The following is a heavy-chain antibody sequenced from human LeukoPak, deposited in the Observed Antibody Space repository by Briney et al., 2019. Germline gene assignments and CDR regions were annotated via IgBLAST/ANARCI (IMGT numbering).Heavy chain of an antibody. J-gene: IGHJ3*02. D-gene: IGHD4-17*01. Sequence: SETLSLTCTVSGGSISSYYWSWLRQPPGKGLEWIGYIYYSGSTNYNPSLKSRVTISVDTSKNQFPLKLSSVTAADTAVYYCARDSPTDDYGDHGGAFDIWGQGTMVTVSS. V-gene: IGHV4-59*12. CDR1: GGSISSYY. CDR3: ARDSPTDDYGDHGGAFDI. CDR2: IYYSGST.